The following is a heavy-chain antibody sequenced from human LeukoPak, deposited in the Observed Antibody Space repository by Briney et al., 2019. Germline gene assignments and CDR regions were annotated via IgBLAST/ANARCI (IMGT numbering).Heavy chain of an antibody. CDR3: AKGRYIVVVPAAEADAFDI. CDR1: GFTFSYYA. CDR2: IRYDGSNK. D-gene: IGHD2-2*01. J-gene: IGHJ3*02. V-gene: IGHV3-30*02. Sequence: PGGSLRLSCAASGFTFSYYAMHWVRQAPGKGLEWVAFIRYDGSNKYYADSVKGRFTISRDNSKNTLYLQMNSLRAEDTAVYYCAKGRYIVVVPAAEADAFDIWGQGTMVTVSS.